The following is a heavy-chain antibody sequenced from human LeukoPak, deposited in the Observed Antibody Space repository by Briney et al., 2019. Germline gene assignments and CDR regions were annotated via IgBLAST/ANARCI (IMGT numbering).Heavy chain of an antibody. CDR3: ARGALGGATP. CDR1: GESFSGYY. Sequence: SETLSLTCAVYGESFSGYYWSWLRQPPGKGLEWIGEINHSGSTNYNPSLKSRVTISVDTSKNQFSLKLSSLPAADTAVYYCARGALGGATPWGQGTLVTVSS. D-gene: IGHD1-26*01. CDR2: INHSGST. V-gene: IGHV4-34*01. J-gene: IGHJ4*02.